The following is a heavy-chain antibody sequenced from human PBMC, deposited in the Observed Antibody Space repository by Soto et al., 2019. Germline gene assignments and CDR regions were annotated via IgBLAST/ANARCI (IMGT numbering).Heavy chain of an antibody. CDR3: ARDKAAAVLLDAFDI. J-gene: IGHJ3*02. V-gene: IGHV3-33*01. CDR2: IWYDGSNK. Sequence: QVQLVESGGGVVQPGRSLRLSCAASGFTFSRYGMHWVRQAPGKGLEWVALIWYDGSNKFYADSVKGRFTISRDNSKNTLYLQMNSLRAEDTAVYYCARDKAAAVLLDAFDIWGQGTMVTVSS. D-gene: IGHD6-13*01. CDR1: GFTFSRYG.